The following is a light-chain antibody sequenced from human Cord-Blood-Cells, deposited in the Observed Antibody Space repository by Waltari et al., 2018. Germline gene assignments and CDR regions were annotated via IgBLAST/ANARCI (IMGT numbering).Light chain of an antibody. CDR2: EGS. CDR1: SSDVGSYHL. CDR3: CSYAGSSTV. V-gene: IGLV2-23*01. Sequence: QSALTQPSSVSGSPGQSRTISCTGNSSDVGSYHLVSWYQQHPGKAPKLMIYEGSKRPSGVSNRFSGSKSGNTASLTISGLQAEDEADYYCCSYAGSSTVFGGGTQLTVL. J-gene: IGLJ7*01.